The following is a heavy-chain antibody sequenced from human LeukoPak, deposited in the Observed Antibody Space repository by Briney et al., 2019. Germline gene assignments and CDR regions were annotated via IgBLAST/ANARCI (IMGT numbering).Heavy chain of an antibody. V-gene: IGHV4-30-4*08. CDR1: GGSISSGDYY. D-gene: IGHD2-15*01. CDR3: ARVVKRAPKGYDAFDI. Sequence: PSQTLSLTCTVSGGSISSGDYYWSWIRQPPGKGLEWIGYIYYSGSTYYNPSLKSRVTISVDTSKNQFSLKLSSVTAADTAVYYCARVVKRAPKGYDAFDIWAQGTIVTVPS. J-gene: IGHJ3*02. CDR2: IYYSGST.